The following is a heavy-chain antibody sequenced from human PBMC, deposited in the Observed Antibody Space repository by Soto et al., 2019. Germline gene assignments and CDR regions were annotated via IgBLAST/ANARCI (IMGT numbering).Heavy chain of an antibody. J-gene: IGHJ4*02. Sequence: EVQLVESGGGLVQPGGSLRLSCAASGFTFSSYWMSWVRQAPGKGLEWVANIKQDGSEKYYVDSVKGRFTISRDNAKNSLYMQMNSLRAKDTAVYYCARDRPPIGGLELRWGQGTLVTVSS. CDR3: ARDRPPIGGLELR. CDR2: IKQDGSEK. D-gene: IGHD1-7*01. V-gene: IGHV3-7*01. CDR1: GFTFSSYW.